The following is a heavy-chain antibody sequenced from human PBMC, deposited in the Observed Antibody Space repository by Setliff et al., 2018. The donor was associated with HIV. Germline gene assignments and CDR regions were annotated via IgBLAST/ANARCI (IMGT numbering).Heavy chain of an antibody. Sequence: LSLTCTVSGGSITSSYWSWIRQPAGKGLEWIGRIYTSGSTNYNPSLKSRVTMSIDTSKRQFSLKLASVTAADTAVYYCARGGSYDTFDYWGQGTLVTVSS. CDR2: IYTSGST. V-gene: IGHV4-4*07. D-gene: IGHD3-22*01. J-gene: IGHJ4*02. CDR3: ARGGSYDTFDY. CDR1: GGSITSSY.